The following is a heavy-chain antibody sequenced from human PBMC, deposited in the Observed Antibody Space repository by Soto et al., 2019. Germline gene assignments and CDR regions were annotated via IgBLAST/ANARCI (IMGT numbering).Heavy chain of an antibody. V-gene: IGHV1-69*02. CDR3: TIGSWSGEGFDI. Sequence: QVQLVQSGAEVKKPGSSVKVSCKDSGGTFSTYSMFWVRQAPGQGLEWMGRIIPMLGIANHAQRFQDRVTITADKSTATAHMELSSLRSEDTALYYSTIGSWSGEGFDIWGQGTMVTVSS. D-gene: IGHD2-21*01. CDR2: IIPMLGIA. J-gene: IGHJ3*02. CDR1: GGTFSTYS.